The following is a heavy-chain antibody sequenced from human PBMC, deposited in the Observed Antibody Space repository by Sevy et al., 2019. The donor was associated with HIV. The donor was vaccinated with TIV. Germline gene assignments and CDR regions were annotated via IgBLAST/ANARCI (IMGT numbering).Heavy chain of an antibody. CDR3: AKDGLWLSVAY. Sequence: GGSLRLSCAASGFTFSSYAMTWVRQAPGKGLEWVSSISGSGGNTYYADSVKGRFIISRDSSKNTVSLQMNSLRAEDTAVYYCAKDGLWLSVAYWGQGTLVTVSS. CDR1: GFTFSSYA. CDR2: ISGSGGNT. J-gene: IGHJ4*02. D-gene: IGHD5-18*01. V-gene: IGHV3-23*01.